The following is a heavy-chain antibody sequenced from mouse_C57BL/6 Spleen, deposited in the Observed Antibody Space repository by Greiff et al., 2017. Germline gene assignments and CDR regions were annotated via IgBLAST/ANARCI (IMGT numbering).Heavy chain of an antibody. CDR1: GFTFSDYY. CDR2: ISNGGGST. J-gene: IGHJ4*01. V-gene: IGHV5-12*01. CDR3: ARPRLLRAMDY. D-gene: IGHD2-3*01. Sequence: EVQVVESGGGLVQPGGSLKLSCAASGFTFSDYYMYWVRQTPEKRLEWVAYISNGGGSTYYPDTVKGRFTISRDNAKNTLYLQMSRLKSDDTAMYYCARPRLLRAMDYWGQGTSVTVSS.